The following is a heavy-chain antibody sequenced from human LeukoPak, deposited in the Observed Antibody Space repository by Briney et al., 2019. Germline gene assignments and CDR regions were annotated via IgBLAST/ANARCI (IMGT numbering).Heavy chain of an antibody. CDR3: AKDMVRGVTPTIICDY. CDR1: GFTFSSYA. J-gene: IGHJ4*02. CDR2: ISGSGGST. D-gene: IGHD3-10*01. Sequence: PGGSLRLSCAASGFTFSSYAMSWVRQAPGKGLEWVSAISGSGGSTYYADSVKGRSTISRDNSKNTLYLQMNSLRAEDTAVYYCAKDMVRGVTPTIICDYWGQGTLVTVSS. V-gene: IGHV3-23*01.